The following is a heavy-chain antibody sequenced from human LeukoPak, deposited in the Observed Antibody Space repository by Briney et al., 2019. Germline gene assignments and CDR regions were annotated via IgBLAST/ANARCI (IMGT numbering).Heavy chain of an antibody. D-gene: IGHD7-27*01. J-gene: IGHJ4*02. CDR1: GFTFTAYH. CDR2: INPNSGGT. CDR3: ARGPHWDPHFDY. Sequence: ASVKVSCKASGFTFTAYHMHWVRQAPGQGLEWMGWINPNSGGTNYAQKFQGRVTMARDTSISTAYMELSGLRSDDTAVYYCARGPHWDPHFDYWGQGTLVTVSS. V-gene: IGHV1-2*02.